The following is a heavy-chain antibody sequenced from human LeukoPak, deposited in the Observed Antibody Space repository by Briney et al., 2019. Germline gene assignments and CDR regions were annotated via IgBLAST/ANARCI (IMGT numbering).Heavy chain of an antibody. CDR2: ISYSGTT. V-gene: IGHV4-59*08. J-gene: IGHJ4*02. D-gene: IGHD3-10*01. CDR3: ARHGVYYASGSPSFDY. Sequence: SETLSLTCIVSGGXISSYYCSWLRQPPGKGLEWIGYISYSGTTHYNPSLDSRVTISVGTSKNQFSLKLRSVTAADTAVYYCARHGVYYASGSPSFDYWGQGMLVTVSS. CDR1: GGXISSYY.